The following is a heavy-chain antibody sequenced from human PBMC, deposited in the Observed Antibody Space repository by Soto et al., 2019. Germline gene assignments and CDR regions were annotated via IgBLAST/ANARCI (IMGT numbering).Heavy chain of an antibody. CDR2: VNPILRLS. CDR1: GDTFNFYS. V-gene: IGHV1-69*02. D-gene: IGHD3-10*01. CDR3: ATSYGSGYRAFDY. Sequence: QVQLVQSGAEVKRPGASVKVSCKASGDTFNFYSINWVRQAPGLGLEWLGRVNPILRLSNYAQRFQGRVTMTADKSTSTAYMILNSLKSEDTAIYYCATSYGSGYRAFDYWCQGALVTGS. J-gene: IGHJ4*02.